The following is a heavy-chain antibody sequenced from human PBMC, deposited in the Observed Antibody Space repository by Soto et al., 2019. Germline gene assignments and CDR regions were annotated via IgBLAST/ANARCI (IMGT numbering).Heavy chain of an antibody. V-gene: IGHV1-46*01. D-gene: IGHD2-15*01. CDR2: INPSGGST. CDR3: AREKYCSGGSCPWFDP. CDR1: GYTFTSYG. Sequence: GASVKVSCKASGYTFTSYGISWVRQAPGQGLEWMGIINPSGGSTSYAQKFQGRVTMTRDTSTSTVYMELSSLRSEDTAVYYCAREKYCSGGSCPWFDPWGQGTLVTVPQ. J-gene: IGHJ5*02.